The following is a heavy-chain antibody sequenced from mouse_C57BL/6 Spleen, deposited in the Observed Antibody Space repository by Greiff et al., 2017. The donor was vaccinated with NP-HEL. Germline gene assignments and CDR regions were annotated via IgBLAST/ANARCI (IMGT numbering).Heavy chain of an antibody. D-gene: IGHD2-1*01. CDR1: GFTFSDYG. J-gene: IGHJ1*03. V-gene: IGHV5-17*01. Sequence: EVQVVESGGGLVKPGGSLKLSCAASGFTFSDYGMHWVRQAPEKGLEWVAYISSGSSTIYYADTVKGRFTISSDNAKNNLFLQMTSLRSEDTAMYYCARSYGNYEGYFDVWGTGTTVTVSS. CDR3: ARSYGNYEGYFDV. CDR2: ISSGSSTI.